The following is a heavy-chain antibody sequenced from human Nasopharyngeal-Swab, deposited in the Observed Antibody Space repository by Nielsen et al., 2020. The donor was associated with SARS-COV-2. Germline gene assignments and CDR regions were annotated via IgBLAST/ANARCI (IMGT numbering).Heavy chain of an antibody. CDR1: GYTFTRYA. CDR2: IATPTGHP. V-gene: IGHV7-4-1*02. Sequence: ASVNVSCKASGYTFTRYAISWLRQAPGQGPEWMGWIATPTGHPTYAQGFTGRFVFSLDTSVATAYLHINSLKTEDTAIYYCVRDQAMARPNWFDPWGQGTLVTVSS. J-gene: IGHJ5*02. D-gene: IGHD5-18*01. CDR3: VRDQAMARPNWFDP.